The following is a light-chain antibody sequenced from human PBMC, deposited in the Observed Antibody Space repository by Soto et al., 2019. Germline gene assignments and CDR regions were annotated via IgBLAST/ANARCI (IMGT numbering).Light chain of an antibody. J-gene: IGKJ4*01. CDR3: QQYNSYFLA. V-gene: IGKV1-5*03. CDR2: KAS. Sequence: DIQMTQSPSTLSASVGDRVTITCRASQSISSWLAWYQQKPGKAPKLLIYKASSLESGVPSRLSGSGSGTEVTLTISSLQPDDFATDYCQQYNSYFLAFGGGTKVEIK. CDR1: QSISSW.